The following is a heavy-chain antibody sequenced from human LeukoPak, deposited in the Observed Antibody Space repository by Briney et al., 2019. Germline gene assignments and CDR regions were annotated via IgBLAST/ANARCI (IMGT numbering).Heavy chain of an antibody. CDR1: GGSISSSSYY. J-gene: IGHJ6*03. CDR3: ARVRSTRDLYYYYYMDV. D-gene: IGHD2-2*01. Sequence: PSETLSLTCTVSGGSISSSSYYWGWIRQPPGKGLEWIGSIYYSGSTYYNPSLKSRVTISVDTPKNQFSLKLSSVTAADTAVYYCARVRSTRDLYYYYYMDVWGKGTTVTVSS. CDR2: IYYSGST. V-gene: IGHV4-39*07.